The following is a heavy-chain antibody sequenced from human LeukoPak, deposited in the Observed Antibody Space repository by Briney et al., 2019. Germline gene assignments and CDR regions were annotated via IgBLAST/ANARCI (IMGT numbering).Heavy chain of an antibody. CDR1: GYTFTGSY. D-gene: IGHD6-19*01. V-gene: IGHV1-2*02. CDR2: INPNSGGT. J-gene: IGHJ4*02. CDR3: ARASGWYSSGY. Sequence: ASVKVSCKASGYTFTGSYMHWVRQAPGQGLERMGWINPNSGGTKYAQKFQGRVTLTKDTSINTAYMELSRLTSDDTAVYYCARASGWYSSGYWGQGTLVTVSS.